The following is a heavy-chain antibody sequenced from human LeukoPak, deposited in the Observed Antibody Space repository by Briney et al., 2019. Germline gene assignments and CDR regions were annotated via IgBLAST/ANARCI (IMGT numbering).Heavy chain of an antibody. Sequence: SETLSLTCTVSGGSISSGGYYWSWIRQHPGKGLEWIGSIYYSGSTNYDPSLQGRVTISLDTSRNQFSLKLSSVTAADTAVYYCASGDNDPLFDYWGQGTLVTVSS. V-gene: IGHV4-31*03. J-gene: IGHJ4*02. CDR1: GGSISSGGYY. CDR2: IYYSGST. CDR3: ASGDNDPLFDY. D-gene: IGHD1-1*01.